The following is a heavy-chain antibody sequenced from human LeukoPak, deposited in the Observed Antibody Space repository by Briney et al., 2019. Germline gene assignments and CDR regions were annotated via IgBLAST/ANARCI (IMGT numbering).Heavy chain of an antibody. CDR2: IKQDTIEK. CDR1: GFSFRDYW. D-gene: IGHD3-10*01. V-gene: IGHV3-7*01. CDR3: ASGFGIFDY. Sequence: GGSLRLSCEASGFSFRDYWMTWIRQAPGKGLEWVANIKQDTIEKNYLDSVRGRFTISRDNAKNPLYPQMNSLRAEDTAVYYCASGFGIFDYWGQGALVTVSS. J-gene: IGHJ4*02.